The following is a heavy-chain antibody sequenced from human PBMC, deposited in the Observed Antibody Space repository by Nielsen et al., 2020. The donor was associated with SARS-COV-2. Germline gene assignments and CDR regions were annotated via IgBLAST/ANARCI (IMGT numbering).Heavy chain of an antibody. CDR2: ISWNSGSI. V-gene: IGHV3-21*01. D-gene: IGHD3-10*01. Sequence: GESLKISCAASGFTFSSYAMSWVRQAPGKGLEWVSGISWNSGSIGYADSVKGRFTISRDNAKNSLYLQMSSLRAEDTAVYYCARDGAMVRGVPMDVWGKGTTVTVSS. CDR3: ARDGAMVRGVPMDV. CDR1: GFTFSSYA. J-gene: IGHJ6*03.